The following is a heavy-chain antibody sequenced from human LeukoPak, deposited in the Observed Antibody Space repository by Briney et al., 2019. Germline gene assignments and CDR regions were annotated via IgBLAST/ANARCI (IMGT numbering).Heavy chain of an antibody. CDR2: IYPSGGT. CDR3: ARDPRGVVGANHNWFDP. D-gene: IGHD1-26*01. J-gene: IGHJ5*02. CDR1: GGSISSYY. V-gene: IGHV4-4*07. Sequence: PSATLSLTCTVSGGSISSYYWSWIRQPAGKGLEWIGRIYPSGGTNYNPSLKSRVTMSVDTSKSQFSLKLISVTTTETAVNYGARDPRGVVGANHNWFDPWGQGTLVTVSS.